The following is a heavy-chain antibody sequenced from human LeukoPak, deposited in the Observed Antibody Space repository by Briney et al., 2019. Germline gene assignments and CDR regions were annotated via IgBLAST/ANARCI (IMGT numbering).Heavy chain of an antibody. Sequence: SETLSLTCTVFGGSISSGSYYWSWIRQPPGKGLEWIGYIYYSGSTNYNPSLKSRVTISVDTSKNQFSLKLSSVTAADTAVYYCARGNYYDSSGYPTYYFDYWGQGTLVTVSS. V-gene: IGHV4-61*01. CDR2: IYYSGST. CDR3: ARGNYYDSSGYPTYYFDY. CDR1: GGSISSGSYY. D-gene: IGHD3-22*01. J-gene: IGHJ4*02.